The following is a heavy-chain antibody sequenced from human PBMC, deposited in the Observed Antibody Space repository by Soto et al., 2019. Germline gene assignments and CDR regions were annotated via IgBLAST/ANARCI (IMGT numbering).Heavy chain of an antibody. J-gene: IGHJ6*02. CDR1: GYTFSTYG. D-gene: IGHD3-10*01. Sequence: ASVKVSCKASGYTFSTYGISWVRQAPGQGLEWMGWINTHNGNTNYAQNLQGRVTMTADTSTSTAYMELRSLRSDDTAVYYCTREGSAPYYYYGMDVGGQGTTVTVSS. V-gene: IGHV1-18*01. CDR3: TREGSAPYYYYGMDV. CDR2: INTHNGNT.